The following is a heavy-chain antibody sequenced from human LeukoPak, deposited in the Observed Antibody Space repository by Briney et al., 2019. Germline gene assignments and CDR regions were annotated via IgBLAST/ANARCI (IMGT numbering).Heavy chain of an antibody. CDR2: INPNSGGT. CDR1: GYTFTSYY. CDR3: ASRSPVIVVVVAADFDY. V-gene: IGHV1-2*02. D-gene: IGHD2-15*01. J-gene: IGHJ4*02. Sequence: GASVKVSFKASGYTFTSYYMHWVRQAPGQGLEWRGWINPNSGGTNYAQKFQGRVTMTRDTSISTAYMELSRLRSDDTAVYYCASRSPVIVVVVAADFDYWGQGTLVTVSS.